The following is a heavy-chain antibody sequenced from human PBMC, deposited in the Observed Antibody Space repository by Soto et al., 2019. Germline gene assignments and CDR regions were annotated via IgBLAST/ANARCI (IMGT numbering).Heavy chain of an antibody. CDR1: GFTFSNAW. CDR2: IKSKTDGGTT. D-gene: IGHD6-19*01. J-gene: IGHJ4*02. CDR3: TTDFCTFGSGCYFDY. V-gene: IGHV3-15*01. Sequence: PGGSLRLSCAASGFTFSNAWMSWVRQAPGKGLEWVGRIKSKTDGGTTDYAAPVKGRFTISRDDSKNTLYLQMNSLKTEDTAVYYCTTDFCTFGSGCYFDYWGQGTLVTVSS.